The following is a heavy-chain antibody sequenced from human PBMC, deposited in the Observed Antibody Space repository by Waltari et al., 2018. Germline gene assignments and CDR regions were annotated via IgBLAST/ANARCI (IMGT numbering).Heavy chain of an antibody. V-gene: IGHV3-66*01. CDR1: GFNVSTYY. CDR2: NYTGGSA. CDR3: ARDYQYANDC. J-gene: IGHJ4*02. Sequence: DVQLVESGGRLVQPGGSLSLSCAASGFNVSTYYINWVRQSPGKGLGGVSVNYTGGSAYHADSVKGRFTVSRDSSKNTLYLHMDSLRADDTAVYYCARDYQYANDCWGQGTLVTVSS.